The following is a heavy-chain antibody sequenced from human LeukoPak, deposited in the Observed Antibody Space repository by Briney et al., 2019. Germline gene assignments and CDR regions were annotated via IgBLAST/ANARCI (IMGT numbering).Heavy chain of an antibody. CDR2: IYYSGSN. Sequence: SVTLSLTCSVSGASISGYYWSWIRQPPGKGLEWFGHIYYSGSNTYNPSLKSRVTISVDSSKNQFSLRLSSVTAADTAVYYCARCLSRCNNGFDIWGQGTMVTVSS. CDR3: ARCLSRCNNGFDI. J-gene: IGHJ3*02. CDR1: GASISGYY. V-gene: IGHV4-59*01. D-gene: IGHD2/OR15-2a*01.